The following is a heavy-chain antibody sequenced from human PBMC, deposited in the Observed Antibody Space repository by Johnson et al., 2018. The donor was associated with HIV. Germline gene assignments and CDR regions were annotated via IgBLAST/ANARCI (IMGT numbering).Heavy chain of an antibody. CDR2: NSYDGLKK. J-gene: IGHJ3*01. D-gene: IGHD4-17*01. Sequence: QVQLVESGGGLVQPGGSLRLSCVASGFTFSNAWLSWVRQAAGEGLEWVAVNSYDGLKKYYAGSVQGRFSISRDNSKDTLYLQMNKLRIEDTALYYCARSLHDYGDYLWGRDAFDLWGQGTMVIVSS. CDR3: ARSLHDYGDYLWGRDAFDL. V-gene: IGHV3-30*03. CDR1: GFTFSNAW.